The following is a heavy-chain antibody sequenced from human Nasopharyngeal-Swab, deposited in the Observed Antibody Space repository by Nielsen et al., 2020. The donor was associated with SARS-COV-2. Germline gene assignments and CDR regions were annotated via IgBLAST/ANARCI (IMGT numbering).Heavy chain of an antibody. J-gene: IGHJ4*02. CDR1: GFTFSTYA. D-gene: IGHD2/OR15-2a*01. Sequence: GESLKISCAASGFTFSTYAMSWVRQAPGKGLEWVSTISGSGGSTYYADSVKGRFTISRDNSKNTVSLQMSSLRAEDTAVYYCAKDLRGPYFFWGQGTLVTVSS. V-gene: IGHV3-23*01. CDR3: AKDLRGPYFF. CDR2: ISGSGGST.